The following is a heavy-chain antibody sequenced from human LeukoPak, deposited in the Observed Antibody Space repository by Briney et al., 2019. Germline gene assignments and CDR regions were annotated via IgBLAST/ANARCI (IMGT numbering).Heavy chain of an antibody. CDR3: AKDLVVGALDY. Sequence: PGGTRRLSCAASGFTFSSYAMTWIRQAPGKGLEWVSSISGSGGSTYYADSVKGRFTISRDNSRNMLFLQMNSLRADDTAVYYCAKDLVVGALDYWGQGTLVTVSS. J-gene: IGHJ4*02. CDR1: GFTFSSYA. V-gene: IGHV3-23*01. D-gene: IGHD1-26*01. CDR2: ISGSGGST.